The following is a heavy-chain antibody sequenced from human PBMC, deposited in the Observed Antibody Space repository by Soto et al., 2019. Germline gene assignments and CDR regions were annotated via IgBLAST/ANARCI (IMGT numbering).Heavy chain of an antibody. CDR3: ARGVAK. CDR1: GGSVSSGSYY. J-gene: IGHJ4*02. Sequence: SETLSLTCTVSGGSVSSGSYYWSWIRQPPGKGLEWIGYISYSGSTIYNPSLKSRVTISVDTSKNQFSLRLSSVTAADTAVYYCARGVAKWGQGTLVTVSS. V-gene: IGHV4-61*01. D-gene: IGHD5-12*01. CDR2: ISYSGST.